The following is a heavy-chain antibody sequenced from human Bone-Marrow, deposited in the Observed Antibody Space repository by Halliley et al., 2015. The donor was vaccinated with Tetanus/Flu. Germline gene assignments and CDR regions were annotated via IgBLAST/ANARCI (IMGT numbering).Heavy chain of an antibody. CDR3: VRVAARLR. Sequence: SLRLSCAASGFTFSSYWMHWVRQAPGKGLVWVSRINSDGNTTFYADSVKGRFTMSRDNAKNTPFLQMKSLRADDTAVYYCVRVAARLRWGQGTLVTVSP. CDR2: INSDGNTT. CDR1: GFTFSSYW. J-gene: IGHJ4*02. V-gene: IGHV3-74*01. D-gene: IGHD6-6*01.